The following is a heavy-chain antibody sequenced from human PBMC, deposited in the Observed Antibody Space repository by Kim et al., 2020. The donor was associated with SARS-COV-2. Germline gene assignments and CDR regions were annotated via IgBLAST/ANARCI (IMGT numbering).Heavy chain of an antibody. V-gene: IGHV4-31*03. CDR3: ARGGVSGYDWSDY. CDR2: IYYSGST. CDR1: GGSISSGGYY. J-gene: IGHJ4*02. D-gene: IGHD5-12*01. Sequence: SETLSLTCTVSGGSISSGGYYWSWIRQHPGKGLEWIGYIYYSGSTYYNPSLKSRVTISVDTSKNQFSLKLSSVTAADTAVYYCARGGVSGYDWSDYWGQGTLVTVSS.